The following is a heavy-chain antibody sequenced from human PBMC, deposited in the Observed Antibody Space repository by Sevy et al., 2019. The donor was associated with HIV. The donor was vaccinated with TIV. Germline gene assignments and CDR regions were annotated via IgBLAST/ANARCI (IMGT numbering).Heavy chain of an antibody. V-gene: IGHV1-69*10. D-gene: IGHD2-15*01. J-gene: IGHJ6*02. Sequence: ASVKVSCKASGGTFSNSVFSWVRQAPGQGLEWMGGIIPLLGNANYGQKFHGRVTITADESTSTAYMELGSLRSEDTAIYYCARDSANITVVVAPWGDYYGLDVWGQGTTVTVSS. CDR1: GGTFSNSV. CDR3: ARDSANITVVVAPWGDYYGLDV. CDR2: IIPLLGNA.